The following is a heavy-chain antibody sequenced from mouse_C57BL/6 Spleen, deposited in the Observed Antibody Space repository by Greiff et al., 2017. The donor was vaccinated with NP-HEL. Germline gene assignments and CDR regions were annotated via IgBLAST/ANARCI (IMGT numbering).Heavy chain of an antibody. D-gene: IGHD2-3*01. Sequence: VKLQQSGAELVKPGASVKISCKASGYAFSSYWMNWVKQRPGKGLEWIGQIYPGDGDTNYNGKFKGKATLTADKSSSTAYMQLSSLTSEDSAVYFCARMGLYDGYYAAYWGQGTLVTVSA. CDR2: IYPGDGDT. CDR1: GYAFSSYW. CDR3: ARMGLYDGYYAAY. V-gene: IGHV1-80*01. J-gene: IGHJ3*01.